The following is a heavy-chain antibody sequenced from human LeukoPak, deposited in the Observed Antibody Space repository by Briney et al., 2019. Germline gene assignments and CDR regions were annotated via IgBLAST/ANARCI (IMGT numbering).Heavy chain of an antibody. Sequence: GASVKVSCTASGYTFTSYGISWVRQAPGKGLEWMGWISDYNGNTNYAQKLQGRVTMTTDTSTSTAYMELSSLRSDDTAVYYCARLWFGELPYHYWGQKTLVTVSS. CDR1: GYTFTSYG. CDR2: ISDYNGNT. D-gene: IGHD3-10*01. CDR3: ARLWFGELPYHY. J-gene: IGHJ4*02. V-gene: IGHV1-18*04.